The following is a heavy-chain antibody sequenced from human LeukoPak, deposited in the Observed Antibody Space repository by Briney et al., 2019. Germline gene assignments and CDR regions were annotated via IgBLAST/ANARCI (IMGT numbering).Heavy chain of an antibody. Sequence: ASVKVSCKASGYTFTSYDINWVRQATGQGLEWMGWMNPNSGNTGYAQKFQGRVTMTRNTSISTAYMELSSLRSEDTAVYYCAKVVGTMARGVTTYWGQGTLVTVSS. J-gene: IGHJ4*02. CDR1: GYTFTSYD. CDR3: AKVVGTMARGVTTY. D-gene: IGHD3-10*01. CDR2: MNPNSGNT. V-gene: IGHV1-8*01.